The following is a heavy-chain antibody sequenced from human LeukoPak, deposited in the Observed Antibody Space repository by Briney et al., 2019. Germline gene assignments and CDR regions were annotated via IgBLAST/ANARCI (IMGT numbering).Heavy chain of an antibody. CDR1: GYTFTSYY. CDR2: INPSGGST. D-gene: IGHD1-26*01. Sequence: ASVKVSCKASGYTFTSYYMHWVRQAPGQGLEWMGIINPSGGSTSYAQKFQGRVTMTRDMSTSTVYMELSSLRSEDTAVYYCATADPVGRAPLDYWGQGTLVTVSS. J-gene: IGHJ4*02. V-gene: IGHV1-46*01. CDR3: ATADPVGRAPLDY.